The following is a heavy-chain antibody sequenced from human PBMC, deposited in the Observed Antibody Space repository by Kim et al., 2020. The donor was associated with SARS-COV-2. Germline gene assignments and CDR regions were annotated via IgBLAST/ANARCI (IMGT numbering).Heavy chain of an antibody. Sequence: AYGASVKGRFTISRDDSKNTAYLQMNSLKTEDTAVYYCTRQSDTGTETDYWGQGTLVTVSS. CDR3: TRQSDTGTETDY. V-gene: IGHV3-73*01. D-gene: IGHD4-17*01. J-gene: IGHJ4*02.